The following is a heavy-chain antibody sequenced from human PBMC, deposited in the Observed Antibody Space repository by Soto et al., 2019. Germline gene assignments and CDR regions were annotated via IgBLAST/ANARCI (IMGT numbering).Heavy chain of an antibody. CDR1: GFTFSDYS. CDR2: ISSSNTYT. V-gene: IGHV3-11*06. D-gene: IGHD3-22*01. CDR3: ASRVHDRPVDS. J-gene: IGHJ4*02. Sequence: QVQLVESGGGLVKPGGSLRLSCAASGFTFSDYSMSWIRQAPGKGLEWVSYISSSNTYTNYADSVKGRFTVSRDNAKHSLYLQMNSLRAEDTAVYYCASRVHDRPVDSLGQGTLVTVSS.